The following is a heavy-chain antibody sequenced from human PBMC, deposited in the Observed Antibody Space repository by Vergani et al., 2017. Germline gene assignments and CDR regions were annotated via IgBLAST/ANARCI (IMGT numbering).Heavy chain of an antibody. CDR3: AKVGRSEVAGTFGAFDI. J-gene: IGHJ3*02. D-gene: IGHD6-19*01. CDR1: GFTFRSYG. CDR2: IQYDAGNK. V-gene: IGHV3-30*02. Sequence: QVQLVESGGGVVQPGGSLRLSCAASGFTFRSYGIHWVRQAPGKGLEWVAFIQYDAGNKYYADSVKGRFTISRDNSKNTLYLQMNSLRAEDTAVYYCAKVGRSEVAGTFGAFDIWGQGTMVTVSS.